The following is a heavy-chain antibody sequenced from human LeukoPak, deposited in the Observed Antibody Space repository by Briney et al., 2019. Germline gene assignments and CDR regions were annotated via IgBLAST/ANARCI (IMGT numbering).Heavy chain of an antibody. CDR3: ARGSADYNFWSGYSDAFDI. Sequence: PGGSLTLSCAVSGLTFSSYAMHWVRHAPGKGLEWVAVISYDGSNKYYTHPVKGRFTISRDNSKNTLYLQMNSLRAEDTAVYYCARGSADYNFWSGYSDAFDIWGQGTMVTVPS. CDR2: ISYDGSNK. V-gene: IGHV3-30-3*01. J-gene: IGHJ3*02. CDR1: GLTFSSYA. D-gene: IGHD3-3*01.